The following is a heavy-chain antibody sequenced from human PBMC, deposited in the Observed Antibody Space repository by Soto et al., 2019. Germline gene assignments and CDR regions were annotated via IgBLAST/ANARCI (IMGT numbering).Heavy chain of an antibody. CDR3: AKDLSKLHSYYGMDV. CDR2: ISDSGGST. CDR1: GFTFSSYA. V-gene: IGHV3-23*01. J-gene: IGHJ6*02. D-gene: IGHD6-13*01. Sequence: PGGSLRLSCAASGFTFSSYAMKWVRQAPGKGLEWVSGISDSGGSTDYADSVKGRFTISRDNSKNTLHLQMNSLRAEDTAIYYCAKDLSKLHSYYGMDVWGQGTTVTVSS.